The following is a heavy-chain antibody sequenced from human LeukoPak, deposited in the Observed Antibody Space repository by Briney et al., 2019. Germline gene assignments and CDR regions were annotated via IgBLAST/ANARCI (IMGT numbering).Heavy chain of an antibody. J-gene: IGHJ6*03. CDR1: GDSINDHY. Sequence: SETLSHTCSVSGDSINDHYWSDMRQPPGEGLEESAYIYSRVRTNYNPHIKSRVTISIDPSKSQFSVKLNYVTAADAGVYYCARQRCSGGSCSRVDQLYYMDVWGKGTTVTVSS. CDR3: ARQRCSGGSCSRVDQLYYMDV. V-gene: IGHV4-4*09. D-gene: IGHD2-15*01. CDR2: IYSRVRT.